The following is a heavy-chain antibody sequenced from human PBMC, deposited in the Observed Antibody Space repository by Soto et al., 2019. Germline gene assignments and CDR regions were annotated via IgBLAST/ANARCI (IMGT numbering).Heavy chain of an antibody. CDR2: IYSGGAT. J-gene: IGHJ4*02. CDR1: GFSVSTSH. D-gene: IGHD3-10*01. V-gene: IGHV3-53*01. Sequence: GGSLRLSCAAAGFSVSTSHMNWVRQTPGKGLEWVSVIYSGGATYYAASVKGRFTISRDNSKNTLYLQMNSLRAEDTAVYYCAKTKAMVRGVIPLDYWGQGTLVTVSS. CDR3: AKTKAMVRGVIPLDY.